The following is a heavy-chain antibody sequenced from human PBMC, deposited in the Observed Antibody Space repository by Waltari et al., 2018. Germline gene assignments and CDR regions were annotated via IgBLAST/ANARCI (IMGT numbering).Heavy chain of an antibody. V-gene: IGHV3-21*01. CDR2: ISSSSSYI. Sequence: EVQLVESGGGLLQPGRSLRPSCRSSGFSFGHSPLPWVRQAPGKGLEWVSSISSSSSYIYYADSVKGRFTISRDNAKNSLYLQMNSLRAEDTAVYYCARSGGWPAGNWGQGTLVTVSS. CDR3: ARSGGWPAGN. CDR1: GFSFGHSP. J-gene: IGHJ4*02. D-gene: IGHD6-19*01.